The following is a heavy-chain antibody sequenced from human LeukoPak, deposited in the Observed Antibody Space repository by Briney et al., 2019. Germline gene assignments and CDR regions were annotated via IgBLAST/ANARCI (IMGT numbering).Heavy chain of an antibody. CDR1: GYTFSSYD. J-gene: IGHJ2*01. CDR3: TRMRGYTYGYWYLDL. CDR2: MNPSSGNT. Sequence: ASVKVSCKAAGYTFSSYDINWVRQAPGQGLEYMGWMNPSSGNTGYTQKFPGRITMTRDTSIGTAYMEHSSLKSEDTALYYCTRMRGYTYGYWYLDLWGRGTLVTVSS. V-gene: IGHV1-8*01. D-gene: IGHD5-18*01.